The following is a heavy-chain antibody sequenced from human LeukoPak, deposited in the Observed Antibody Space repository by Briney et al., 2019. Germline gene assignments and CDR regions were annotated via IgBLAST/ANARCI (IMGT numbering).Heavy chain of an antibody. V-gene: IGHV3-30-3*01. CDR3: ARDGANDLFKGGAYCLD. CDR1: GFTFITNA. J-gene: IGHJ1*01. D-gene: IGHD4/OR15-4a*01. Sequence: GGSLRLSCAASGFTFITNAMHWIRQAPGKGLEWMAVISFDGSSDTYADPVEGRFTISRDNSKNTLYLQMNSLRNDDTAVYYCARDGANDLFKGGAYCLDWGQGALVTVSS. CDR2: ISFDGSSD.